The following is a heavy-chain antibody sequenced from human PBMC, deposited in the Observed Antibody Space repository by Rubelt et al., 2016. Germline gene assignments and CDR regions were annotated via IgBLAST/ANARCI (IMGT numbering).Heavy chain of an antibody. Sequence: QLQLQESGPGLVKPSETLSLTCTVSGGSISSSSYYWGWIRQPQGKGLEWIGNLYHSGTTSYNPSLKSRVTISVDTAKNPCSLKLSSVTAADTAVYYCARHAFIVTTGSFWDYWGQGTLITVSS. V-gene: IGHV4-39*01. CDR1: GGSISSSSYY. CDR3: ARHAFIVTTGSFWDY. J-gene: IGHJ4*02. CDR2: LYHSGTT. D-gene: IGHD4-17*01.